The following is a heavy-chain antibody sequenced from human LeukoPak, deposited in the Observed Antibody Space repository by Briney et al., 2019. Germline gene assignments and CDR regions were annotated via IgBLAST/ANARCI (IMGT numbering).Heavy chain of an antibody. CDR2: ISGSSGTT. CDR3: AKASRGSSSSLDY. Sequence: VGSLRLSCAASGFTFNNFALSWVRQAPGKGLEWVSGISGSSGTTNYADSVKGRFTISRDNSKNTLFLQMNGLRAEDTAVYYCAKASRGSSSSLDYWGQGSLVTVSS. CDR1: GFTFNNFA. D-gene: IGHD6-13*01. J-gene: IGHJ4*02. V-gene: IGHV3-23*01.